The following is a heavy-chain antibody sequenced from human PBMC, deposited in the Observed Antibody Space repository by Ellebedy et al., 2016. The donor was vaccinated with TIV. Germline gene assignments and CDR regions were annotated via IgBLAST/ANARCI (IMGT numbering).Heavy chain of an antibody. Sequence: SETLSLXXTVSGGSISGAYWSWIRQPPGKELEWIGYIYYDGTTKYNPSLKSRVTMSVDTSKNEFSVQLSSVTAADTAVYYCARHKYYYDGSGYPFYYWGQGTLVTVSS. V-gene: IGHV4-59*08. J-gene: IGHJ4*02. CDR3: ARHKYYYDGSGYPFYY. CDR2: IYYDGTT. CDR1: GGSISGAY. D-gene: IGHD3-22*01.